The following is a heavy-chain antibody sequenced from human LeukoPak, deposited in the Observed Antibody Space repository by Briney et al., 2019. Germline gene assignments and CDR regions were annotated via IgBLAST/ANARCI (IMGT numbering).Heavy chain of an antibody. J-gene: IGHJ6*03. V-gene: IGHV3-30*02. CDR1: GFTFSSYG. CDR2: IRYDGSNK. Sequence: GGSLRLSCAASGFTFSSYGMHWVRQAPGKGLEWVAFIRYDGSNKYYADSVKGRFTISRDNSKNTLYLQMNSLRAEDTAVYYCAREGIGYSSSWYLSYYYYYMDVWGKGTTVTVSS. D-gene: IGHD6-13*01. CDR3: AREGIGYSSSWYLSYYYYYMDV.